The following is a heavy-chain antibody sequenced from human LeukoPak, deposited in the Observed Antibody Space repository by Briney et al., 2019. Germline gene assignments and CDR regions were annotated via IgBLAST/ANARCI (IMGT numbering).Heavy chain of an antibody. V-gene: IGHV4-61*02. CDR2: IYTSGST. J-gene: IGHJ4*02. Sequence: SETLSLTCTVSGGSISSGSYYWSWIRQPAGKGLEWIGRIYTSGSTNYNPSLKSRVTISVDTSKNQFSLKLSSVTAADTAVYYCARLDYYDSSGYQSDIDYWGQGTLVTVSS. D-gene: IGHD3-22*01. CDR3: ARLDYYDSSGYQSDIDY. CDR1: GGSISSGSYY.